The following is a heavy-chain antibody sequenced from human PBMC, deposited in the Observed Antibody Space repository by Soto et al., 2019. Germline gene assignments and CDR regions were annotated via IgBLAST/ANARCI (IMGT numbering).Heavy chain of an antibody. J-gene: IGHJ4*02. V-gene: IGHV3-23*01. Sequence: RWSLRLSFLAAGFTLNKYGLPWVRQSPGTVLEWVSAISGSGASTYDAYSVKGRFTISRDNSNNTLYLQMNSLRAEDTAVYYCAKTPGVITVITSFDHWGQGTPVTVSS. CDR2: ISGSGAST. CDR1: GFTLNKYG. D-gene: IGHD3-16*01. CDR3: AKTPGVITVITSFDH.